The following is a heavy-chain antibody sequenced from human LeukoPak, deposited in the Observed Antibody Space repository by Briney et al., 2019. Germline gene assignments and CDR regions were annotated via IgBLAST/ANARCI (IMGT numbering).Heavy chain of an antibody. J-gene: IGHJ3*02. Sequence: ASVKVSCKASGYTFTSYGISWVRQAPGQGLEGMGWISAYNGNTNYAQKLQGRVTMTTDTSTSTAYMALSSLRSEDTAVCYCARDRSANWNAFDIWGQGTLVTVSS. V-gene: IGHV1-18*01. CDR2: ISAYNGNT. D-gene: IGHD6-25*01. CDR1: GYTFTSYG. CDR3: ARDRSANWNAFDI.